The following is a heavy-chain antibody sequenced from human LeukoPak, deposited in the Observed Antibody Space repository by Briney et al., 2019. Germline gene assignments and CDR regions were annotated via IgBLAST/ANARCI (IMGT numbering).Heavy chain of an antibody. D-gene: IGHD5-18*01. CDR3: VSDYTAMFTGCDY. CDR2: IRPD. V-gene: IGHV1-46*03. Sequence: GASVKVSCKASGYTITSYCVHWVRQAPGQGLEWMGVIRPDSSAQTFQGRVTLTRDTSTSTVYMELSSLGSEDSAIYYCVSDYTAMFTGCDYWGQGTPVTVSS. CDR1: GYTITSYC. J-gene: IGHJ4*02.